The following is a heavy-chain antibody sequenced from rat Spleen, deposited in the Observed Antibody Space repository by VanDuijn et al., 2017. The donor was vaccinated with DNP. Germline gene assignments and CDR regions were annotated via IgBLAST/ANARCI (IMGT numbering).Heavy chain of an antibody. V-gene: IGHV2S12*01. J-gene: IGHJ1*01. CDR2: ISSGENT. CDR1: GFSLTSYA. D-gene: IGHD1-10*01. CDR3: TRDNNPYWYFDF. Sequence: QVRLRESGPGLVQPSHTLSLTCTVSGFSLTSYAVSWVRQPPGKGLEWIAAISSGENTYYNPALKSRLSISRDTSKSQVFLEMNSLQNEDTAIYFCTRDNNPYWYFDFWGPGTMVTVSS.